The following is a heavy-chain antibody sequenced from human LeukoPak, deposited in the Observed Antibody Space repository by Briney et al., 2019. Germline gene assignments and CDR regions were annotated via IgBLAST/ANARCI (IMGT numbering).Heavy chain of an antibody. Sequence: GSLRLSCAASGFTFSSYAMSWVRQPPGKGLEWIGTIAYTGTANYNPSLESRITLSRDTSKNQVSLKLSSVTAADTAVYYCAGDRNNRYWFYYWGQGTLVTVSS. CDR1: GFTFSSYA. CDR3: AGDRNNRYWFYY. CDR2: IAYTGTA. J-gene: IGHJ4*02. D-gene: IGHD2-8*02. V-gene: IGHV4-59*12.